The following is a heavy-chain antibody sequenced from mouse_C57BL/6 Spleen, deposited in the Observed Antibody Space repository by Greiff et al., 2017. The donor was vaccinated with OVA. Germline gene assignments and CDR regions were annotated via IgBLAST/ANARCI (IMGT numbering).Heavy chain of an antibody. CDR1: GYTFTSYW. J-gene: IGHJ2*01. Sequence: QVQLQQPGAELVRPGSSVKLSCKASGYTFTSYWMHWVKQRPIQGLEWIGNIDPSDSETHYNQKFKDKATLTVDKSSSTAYMQLSSLTSEDSAVYYCARGGWLPLDYWGQGTTLTVSS. D-gene: IGHD2-3*01. CDR2: IDPSDSET. V-gene: IGHV1-52*01. CDR3: ARGGWLPLDY.